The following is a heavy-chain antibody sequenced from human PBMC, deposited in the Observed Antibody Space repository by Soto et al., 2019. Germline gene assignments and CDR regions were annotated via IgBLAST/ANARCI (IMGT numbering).Heavy chain of an antibody. D-gene: IGHD3-3*01. V-gene: IGHV1-18*01. J-gene: IGHJ5*02. CDR3: ARDPHGFWTSYWFDP. Sequence: VASVKVSCKTSGYTFNTYGINWVRQAPGQGLELMGWISAYDGKTTYAEKFQGRVTLTTDTSTSTAYMELRSLRSDDTAIYYCARDPHGFWTSYWFDPWGQGTPVTVSS. CDR2: ISAYDGKT. CDR1: GYTFNTYG.